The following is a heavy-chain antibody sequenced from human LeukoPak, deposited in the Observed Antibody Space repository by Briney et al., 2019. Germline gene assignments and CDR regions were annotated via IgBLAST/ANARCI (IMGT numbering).Heavy chain of an antibody. CDR3: ARDAQWIQLWLTGGFDY. D-gene: IGHD5-18*01. V-gene: IGHV4-39*07. CDR2: IYYTGNT. CDR1: GVSINSSRYY. J-gene: IGHJ4*02. Sequence: PSETLSLTCTVSGVSINSSRYYWGWIRQPPGKGLGWIGGIYYTGNTYYNPSLKSRVTISVDTSKNQFSLKLSSVTAADTAVYYCARDAQWIQLWLTGGFDYWGQGTLVTVSS.